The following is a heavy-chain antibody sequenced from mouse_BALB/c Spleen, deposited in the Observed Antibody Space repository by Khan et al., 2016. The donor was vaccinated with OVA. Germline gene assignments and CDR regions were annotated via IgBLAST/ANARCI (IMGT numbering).Heavy chain of an antibody. CDR2: IDPSKSET. Sequence: QIQLVQSGPELVRPGASVKMSCKASGYTFTSFWIHWVKQRPGQGLEWIGMIDPSKSETRLNQKFKDKATLNVDKSSNTAYMQLIRLTSEDSAFYYCARGGYGSPFAYWGQWTLVTVSA. J-gene: IGHJ3*01. D-gene: IGHD1-1*01. CDR3: ARGGYGSPFAY. V-gene: IGHV1S127*01. CDR1: GYTFTSFW.